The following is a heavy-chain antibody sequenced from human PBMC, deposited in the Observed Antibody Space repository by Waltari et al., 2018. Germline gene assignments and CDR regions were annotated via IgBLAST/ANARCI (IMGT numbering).Heavy chain of an antibody. CDR2: RKQDGREK. J-gene: IGHJ4*02. CDR3: ATSGWYCFDY. Sequence: EVQLVESGGGLVQPGGSLRLSCAASGFTLSSFWMNWVRQTPGKGREWGAGRKQDGREKYYEDSVKGRFTISRDNAKNSLYLQMNSLRAEDTAVYYCATSGWYCFDYWGQGTLVTVSS. D-gene: IGHD6-19*01. CDR1: GFTLSSFW. V-gene: IGHV3-7*01.